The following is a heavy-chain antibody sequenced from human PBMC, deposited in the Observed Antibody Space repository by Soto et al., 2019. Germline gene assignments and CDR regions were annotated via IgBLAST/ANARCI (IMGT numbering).Heavy chain of an antibody. Sequence: SETLSLTCTVSGGSMSSYYWSWIRQPAGKGLEWIGRIHSSGSTNYNPSLKSRVTMSVDTSNNQFSLKLTSVTAADSAVYFCARVKTVDYYGMGVWGQGTTVTVSS. CDR2: IHSSGST. CDR1: GGSMSSYY. CDR3: ARVKTVDYYGMGV. V-gene: IGHV4-4*07. J-gene: IGHJ6*02. D-gene: IGHD1-1*01.